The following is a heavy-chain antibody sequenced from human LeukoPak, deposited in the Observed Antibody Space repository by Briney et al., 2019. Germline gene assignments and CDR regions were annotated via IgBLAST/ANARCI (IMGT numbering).Heavy chain of an antibody. Sequence: ASVKVSCKASGYTFTSYGISWVRQAPGQGLEWMGWISAYNGNTNYAQKLQGRVTMTTDTSTSTAYMELRSLRSDDTAVYYCARDRRYSSSSTRFAPWGQGTLVTVSS. CDR2: ISAYNGNT. V-gene: IGHV1-18*01. J-gene: IGHJ5*02. CDR3: ARDRRYSSSSTRFAP. CDR1: GYTFTSYG. D-gene: IGHD6-6*01.